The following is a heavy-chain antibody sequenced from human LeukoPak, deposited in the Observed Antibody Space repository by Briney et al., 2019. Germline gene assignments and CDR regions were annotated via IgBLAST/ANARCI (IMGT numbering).Heavy chain of an antibody. D-gene: IGHD3-10*01. J-gene: IGHJ5*02. CDR3: ARSGFGELLYRSNWFDP. Sequence: SETLSLTCTVSGGSLSRYYWSWIRQPPGKGLEWIGYIYYSGSTNYNPSLKSRVTISVDTSKNQFSLKLSSVTAADTAVYYCARSGFGELLYRSNWFDPWGQGTLVTVSS. CDR2: IYYSGST. V-gene: IGHV4-59*01. CDR1: GGSLSRYY.